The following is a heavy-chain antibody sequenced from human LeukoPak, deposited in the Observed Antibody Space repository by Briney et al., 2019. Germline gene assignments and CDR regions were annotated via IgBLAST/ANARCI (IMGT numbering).Heavy chain of an antibody. CDR1: GGSFSGYY. CDR2: INHSGST. Sequence: SETLSLTCAVYGGSFSGYYWSWIRQPPGKGLEWIGEINHSGSTNYNPSLKSRVTISVDTSKNQFSVKLSSVTAADTAVYYCARSIRGYSSGWYYFDYWGQGTLITVSS. CDR3: ARSIRGYSSGWYYFDY. V-gene: IGHV4-34*01. D-gene: IGHD6-19*01. J-gene: IGHJ4*02.